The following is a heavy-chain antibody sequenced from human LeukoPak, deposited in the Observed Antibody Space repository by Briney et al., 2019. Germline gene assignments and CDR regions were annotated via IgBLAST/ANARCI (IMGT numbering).Heavy chain of an antibody. D-gene: IGHD3-10*01. CDR1: GFTFNSYD. V-gene: IGHV3-30*18. Sequence: GTSLRLSCAASGFTFNSYDMHWVRQAPGKGLEWVAIISSDGSVKFYADSVKGRFTISRDSSMDMLYLQMDGLRTEDTAMYYCAKGWGYYAAGAYYNRIPDPWGQGTLVTVSS. J-gene: IGHJ5*02. CDR3: AKGWGYYAAGAYYNRIPDP. CDR2: ISSDGSVK.